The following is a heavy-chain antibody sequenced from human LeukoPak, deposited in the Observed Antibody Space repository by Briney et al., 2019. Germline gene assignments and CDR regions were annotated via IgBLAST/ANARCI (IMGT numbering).Heavy chain of an antibody. J-gene: IGHJ5*02. V-gene: IGHV1-2*02. CDR2: INPNSGGT. CDR3: ARDPGNWFDP. CDR1: GYTFTGYY. Sequence: GASVKVSCTASGYTFTGYYIHWVRQAPGQGLEWMGWINPNSGGTNSAQKFQGRVTMTRDTSISTASMVLSRLRSDDTAVYYCARDPGNWFDPWGQGTLVTVSS.